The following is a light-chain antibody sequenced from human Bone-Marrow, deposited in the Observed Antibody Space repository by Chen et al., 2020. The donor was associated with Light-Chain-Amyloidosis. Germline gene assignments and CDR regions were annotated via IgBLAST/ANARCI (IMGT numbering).Light chain of an antibody. Sequence: QSALTQPASVSGSPGQSITISCTGTSSDVGGDNHVSWYQQHPDKAPKIMIYEDTNRPSWVPDRFSGSKSDTTASLTISGLQTEDEADYFCSSYTITNTLVFGSGTRVTVL. CDR2: EDT. J-gene: IGLJ1*01. CDR1: SSDVGGDNH. V-gene: IGLV2-14*01. CDR3: SSYTITNTLV.